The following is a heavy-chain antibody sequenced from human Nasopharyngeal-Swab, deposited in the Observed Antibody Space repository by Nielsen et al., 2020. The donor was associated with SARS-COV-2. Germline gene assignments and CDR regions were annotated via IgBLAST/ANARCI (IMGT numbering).Heavy chain of an antibody. CDR3: TTLHRTGWF. CDR1: GFVFSSVW. J-gene: IGHJ4*02. D-gene: IGHD6-19*01. Sequence: GESLKISCAASGFVFSSVWLSWVRQAPGKGLEWVGLIKRKADGGTVEYATAVRGRFSISRDDSRNTLFLQMNRLKTEDTDVYYCTTLHRTGWFWGQGTLVTGSS. CDR2: IKRKADGGTV. V-gene: IGHV3-15*01.